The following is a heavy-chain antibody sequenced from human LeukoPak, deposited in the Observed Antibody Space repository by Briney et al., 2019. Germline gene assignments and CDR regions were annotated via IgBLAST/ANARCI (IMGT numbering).Heavy chain of an antibody. CDR3: DSWFGELEPYYYYGMDV. CDR1: GYTFTGYY. D-gene: IGHD3-10*01. CDR2: INPNSGGT. V-gene: IGHV1-2*02. J-gene: IGHJ6*02. Sequence: AAVKASCWASGYTFTGYYMHWVRQAPGQGLGWMGFINPNSGGTNYAQKFQGRVTMTRDTSISTAYKELSRLRSDDTAVYYCDSWFGELEPYYYYGMDVWGQGTTVTVSS.